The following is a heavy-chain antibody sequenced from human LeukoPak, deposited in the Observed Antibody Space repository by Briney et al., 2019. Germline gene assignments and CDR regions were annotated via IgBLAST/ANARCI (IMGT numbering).Heavy chain of an antibody. J-gene: IGHJ4*02. V-gene: IGHV4-34*01. Sequence: SETLSLTCAVYGGSFSGYYWNWVRQSPGKGLEWIGEINRSGATNYNPSLKSRVTISVDTSENQFSLKLSSVTAAGTAVYYCARDLIQMSGYSYDYWGQGTLVTVSS. CDR2: INRSGAT. D-gene: IGHD5-18*01. CDR3: ARDLIQMSGYSYDY. CDR1: GGSFSGYY.